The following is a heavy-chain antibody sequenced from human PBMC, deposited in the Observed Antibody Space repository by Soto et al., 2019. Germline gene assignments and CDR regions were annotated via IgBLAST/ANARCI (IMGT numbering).Heavy chain of an antibody. Sequence: QVQLVEAGGGVVQPGRSLRLSCAASGFTFSSYGMHWVRQAPGKGLEWVAVIWYDGSNKYYADSVKGRFTISRDNSKNTLYLQMNSLRAEDTAVYYCVSAVAEWGDNWFDPWGQGTLVTVSS. V-gene: IGHV3-33*01. CDR1: GFTFSSYG. CDR3: VSAVAEWGDNWFDP. J-gene: IGHJ5*02. CDR2: IWYDGSNK. D-gene: IGHD6-19*01.